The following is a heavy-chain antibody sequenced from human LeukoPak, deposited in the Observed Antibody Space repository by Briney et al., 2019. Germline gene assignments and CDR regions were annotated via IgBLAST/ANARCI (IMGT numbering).Heavy chain of an antibody. Sequence: GGSLRLSCAASGFTFSSYSMYWVRQAPGKGLEWVSSISSSSSYIYYADSVKGRFTISRDNAKNSLYLQMNSLRAEDTAVYYCARVQWLVEGGFDYWGQGTLVTVSS. V-gene: IGHV3-21*01. J-gene: IGHJ4*02. CDR3: ARVQWLVEGGFDY. CDR2: ISSSSSYI. CDR1: GFTFSSYS. D-gene: IGHD6-19*01.